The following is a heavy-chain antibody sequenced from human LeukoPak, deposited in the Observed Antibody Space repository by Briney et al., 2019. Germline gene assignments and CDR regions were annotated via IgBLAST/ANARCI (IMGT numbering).Heavy chain of an antibody. CDR2: MNPKSGKT. CDR1: GYTFTSYD. D-gene: IGHD1-26*01. V-gene: IGHV1-8*01. CDR3: ARANPYSRWVYDF. Sequence: ASVKVSCKASGYTFTSYDINCVRQATGQGLEWMGWMNPKSGKTGYAQKFQGRVTMTRNTSISTAYMELSSLRSEDTAVYYCARANPYSRWVYDFWGQGTLVTVSS. J-gene: IGHJ4*02.